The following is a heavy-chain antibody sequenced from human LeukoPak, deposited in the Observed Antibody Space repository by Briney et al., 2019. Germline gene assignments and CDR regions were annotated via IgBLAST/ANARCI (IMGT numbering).Heavy chain of an antibody. Sequence: PQTLSLTCTVSGGSISSGGYYWSWIRRHPGKGLEWIGYIYYSGSTYYNPSLKSRVTISVDTSKNQFSLKLSSVTAADTAVYYCARGASYVWGSYRYGEYFQHWGQGTLVTVSS. V-gene: IGHV4-31*03. CDR3: ARGASYVWGSYRYGEYFQH. CDR1: GGSISSGGYY. D-gene: IGHD3-16*02. CDR2: IYYSGST. J-gene: IGHJ1*01.